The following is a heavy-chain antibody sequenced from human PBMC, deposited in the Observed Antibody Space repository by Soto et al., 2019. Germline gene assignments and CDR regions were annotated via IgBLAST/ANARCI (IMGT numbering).Heavy chain of an antibody. J-gene: IGHJ6*02. CDR3: ARVMVRKFGSGTSRPYGFDV. CDR1: GGTFSSYA. CDR2: IIPIFGTA. Sequence: ASVKVSWKASGGTFSSYAISWVRQAPGQGLEWMGGIIPIFGTANYAQKFQGRVTITADESTSTAYMELRSLRSDDTAVYYCARVMVRKFGSGTSRPYGFDVWGQGTTVTVSS. D-gene: IGHD3-10*01. V-gene: IGHV1-69*13.